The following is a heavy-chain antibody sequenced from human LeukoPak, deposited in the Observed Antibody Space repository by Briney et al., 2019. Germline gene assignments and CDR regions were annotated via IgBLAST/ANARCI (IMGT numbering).Heavy chain of an antibody. CDR1: GYTFANYY. CDR3: AGEPAPSDAFDI. Sequence: ASVKVSCKASGYTFANYYIHWVRQAPGQGLEWMGKISPTGDSISYAQRFRDRVTMTTDTSTITVYMELSNLRSDDTAVYYCAGEPAPSDAFDIWGQGSMVTVSS. V-gene: IGHV1-46*01. CDR2: ISPTGDSI. D-gene: IGHD2-15*01. J-gene: IGHJ3*02.